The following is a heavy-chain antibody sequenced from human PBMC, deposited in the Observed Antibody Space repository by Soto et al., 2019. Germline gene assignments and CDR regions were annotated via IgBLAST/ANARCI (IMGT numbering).Heavy chain of an antibody. CDR3: ARGMTPPGAPAWYYFDS. Sequence: QVQLQESGPGLMKPSETLSLTCSVSGASIAGSSYWSWIRQPAGKGLEWIGRFSLSGTTNYSPSLRSRVTMSADVSKNQFSLRLTCVTAADTALYYCARGMTPPGAPAWYYFDSWAREPWSPSPQ. CDR2: FSLSGTT. CDR1: GASIAGSSY. V-gene: IGHV4-4*07. J-gene: IGHJ4*02. D-gene: IGHD2-8*02.